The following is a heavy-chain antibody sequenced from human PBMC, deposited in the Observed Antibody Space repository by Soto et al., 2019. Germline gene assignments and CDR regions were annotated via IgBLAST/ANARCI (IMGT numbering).Heavy chain of an antibody. CDR1: GYSFYNSG. V-gene: IGHV1-18*01. CDR2: INVFNGYA. D-gene: IGHD1-1*01. J-gene: IGHJ5*01. CDR3: SKNGPSWFAS. Sequence: QVQLVQSGPELKKPGASVKVSCKTSGYSFYNSGISWVRQAPGQGLEWMGWINVFNGYAHYAQKFQGRVSMTADTLPSTAYMELRGLRSDDTAMYYCSKNGPSWFASWCQGTPVTVSS.